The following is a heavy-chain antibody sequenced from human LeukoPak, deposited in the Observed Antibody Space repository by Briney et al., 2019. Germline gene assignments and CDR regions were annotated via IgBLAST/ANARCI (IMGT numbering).Heavy chain of an antibody. CDR2: IYSAGSI. J-gene: IGHJ4*02. D-gene: IGHD3-16*01. CDR3: ARRAGAYTHPYDY. Sequence: SGGSLRLSCTVSGFTVSSNYMSWVRQAPGKGLEWVSFIYSAGSIYYSDSVKGRFTISIDNSKNTLYLQMNSLRAEDTAVYYCARRAGAYTHPYDYWGQGTLVTVSS. CDR1: GFTVSSNY. V-gene: IGHV3-53*01.